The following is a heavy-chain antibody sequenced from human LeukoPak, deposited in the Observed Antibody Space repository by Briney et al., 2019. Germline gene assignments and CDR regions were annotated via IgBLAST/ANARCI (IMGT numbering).Heavy chain of an antibody. J-gene: IGHJ5*02. CDR2: INPNTGVT. CDR1: GYTFSGQY. D-gene: IGHD5-18*01. V-gene: IGHV1-2*06. CDR3: ARTWIQPFTPDFDP. Sequence: ASVKVSCKATGYTFSGQYLHWVRQAPGQGLEWMGRINPNTGVTQYTENFQGRVTMTGDTSISTTYMELNGLRSDDTAIYYCARTWIQPFTPDFDPWGQGTLVTVSS.